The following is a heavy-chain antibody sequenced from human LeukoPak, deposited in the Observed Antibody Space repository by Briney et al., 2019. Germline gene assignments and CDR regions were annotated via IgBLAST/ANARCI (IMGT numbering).Heavy chain of an antibody. CDR2: ISHTGST. J-gene: IGHJ3*02. CDR1: GYSISSGYD. Sequence: PSETLSPTCSVSGYSISSGYDWGWIRQPPGKGLVCIGSISHTGSTYYNPSLKRRVTISVDTSKNQFSLKLSSVTAADTAFYYCARVAYSSSWDAFDIWGQGTMLTVSS. D-gene: IGHD6-13*01. CDR3: ARVAYSSSWDAFDI. V-gene: IGHV4-38-2*02.